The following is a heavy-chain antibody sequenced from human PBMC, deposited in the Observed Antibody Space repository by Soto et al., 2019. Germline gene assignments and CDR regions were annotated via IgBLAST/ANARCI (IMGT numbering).Heavy chain of an antibody. V-gene: IGHV3-73*01. CDR1: GFSFTTSA. D-gene: IGHD3-9*01. CDR3: TTFDFTDSSFFDY. J-gene: IGHJ4*02. Sequence: EVQLVESGGGLVRPGGSLKLSCAASGFSFTTSAMHWVRQASGKGLEWLGRIRSRSNSYATTYAPSVNGRFTLSRDDSKTTAYLQRNSLKTEDTAVYYCTTFDFTDSSFFDYWGRGTPVTVSS. CDR2: IRSRSNSYAT.